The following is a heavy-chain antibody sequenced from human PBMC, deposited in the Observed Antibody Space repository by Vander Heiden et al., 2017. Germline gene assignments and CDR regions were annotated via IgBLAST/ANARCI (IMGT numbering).Heavy chain of an antibody. V-gene: IGHV3-64D*06. CDR1: RFTFCAYT. J-gene: IGHJ3*01. CDR3: AGSSYQDAFDV. D-gene: IGHD3-3*01. CDR2: INTNGDRT. Sequence: VQPVEPGGGLVQPGGSLRLSCLGSRFTFCAYTVHWVRQAPGKGLEYISSINTNGDRTYTADSVKGRFTISRDNSKNTLYLLMSSLRAEDTAIYYCAGSSYQDAFDVWGQGTVVTVSS.